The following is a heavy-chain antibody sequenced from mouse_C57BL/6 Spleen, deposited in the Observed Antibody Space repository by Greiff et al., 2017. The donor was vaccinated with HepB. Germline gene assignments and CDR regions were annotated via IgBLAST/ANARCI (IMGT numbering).Heavy chain of an antibody. CDR1: GYTFTDYN. CDR2: INPNNGGT. Sequence: EVQLQQSGPELVKPGASVKMSCKASGYTFTDYNMHWVKQSHGKSLEWIGYINPNNGGTSYNQKFKGKATLTGNKSSSTAYMELRSLTSEDSAVYYCARPDGYWDYAMDYWGQGTSVTVSS. D-gene: IGHD2-3*01. CDR3: ARPDGYWDYAMDY. J-gene: IGHJ4*01. V-gene: IGHV1-22*01.